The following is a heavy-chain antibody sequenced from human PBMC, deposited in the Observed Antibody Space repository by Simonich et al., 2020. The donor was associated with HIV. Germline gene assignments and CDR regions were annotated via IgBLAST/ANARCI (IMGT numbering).Heavy chain of an antibody. CDR3: ARRDRELILYFDY. V-gene: IGHV4-34*04. J-gene: IGHJ4*02. CDR2: INHSGIT. D-gene: IGHD3-3*01. Sequence: QVQLQQWGAGLLKPSETLSLTCAVYGGSFSGYYWSWIRQPPGKGLEWIGEINHSGITNDKSSLNSRATISVDKSKNQFSLKLSSVTAADMAIYYCARRDRELILYFDYWGQGNLVTVSS. CDR1: GGSFSGYY.